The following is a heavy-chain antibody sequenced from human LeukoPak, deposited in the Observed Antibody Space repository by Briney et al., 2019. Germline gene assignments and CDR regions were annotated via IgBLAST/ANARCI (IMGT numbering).Heavy chain of an antibody. Sequence: KPSETLSLTCAVYGGSFSGYYWIWIRQSPGKGLEWIGEINHGGSTTYTPSLKSRVPIPVDTSKNQFSLKLSSLTAADTAVYFCSRSLLWPTGTFDVWGQGTMVTV. CDR3: SRSLLWPTGTFDV. CDR2: INHGGST. CDR1: GGSFSGYY. V-gene: IGHV4-34*01. J-gene: IGHJ3*01. D-gene: IGHD2-8*02.